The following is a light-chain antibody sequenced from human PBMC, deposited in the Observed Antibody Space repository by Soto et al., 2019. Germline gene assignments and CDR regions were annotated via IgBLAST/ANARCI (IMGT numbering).Light chain of an antibody. CDR3: NSFAGTTAVYV. CDR1: SSDIGRYNF. V-gene: IGLV2-14*01. J-gene: IGLJ1*01. Sequence: QSALTQSASVSGSPGQSITISCTGTSSDIGRYNFVSWYQQHPGKAPKLLIYEVDNRPSGVSNRFSGSKSGNTASLTISGLQAEDEADYYCNSFAGTTAVYVFGTGTKLTVL. CDR2: EVD.